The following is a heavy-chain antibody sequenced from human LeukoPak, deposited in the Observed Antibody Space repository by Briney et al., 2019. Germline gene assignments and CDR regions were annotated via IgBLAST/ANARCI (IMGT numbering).Heavy chain of an antibody. CDR2: IIPIFGTA. Sequence: EASVKVSCKASGGTFSSYAISWVRQAPGQGLEWMGGIIPIFGTANYAQKFQGRVTITADESTSTAYMELSSLRSEDTAAYYCARGGYSGYYYYYMDVWGKGTTVTVSS. V-gene: IGHV1-69*13. J-gene: IGHJ6*03. D-gene: IGHD5-12*01. CDR1: GGTFSSYA. CDR3: ARGGYSGYYYYYMDV.